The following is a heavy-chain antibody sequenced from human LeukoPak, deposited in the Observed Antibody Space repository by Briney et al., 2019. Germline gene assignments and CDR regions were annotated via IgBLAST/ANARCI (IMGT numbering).Heavy chain of an antibody. CDR2: INHSGST. V-gene: IGHV4-34*01. Sequence: SETLSLTCAVYGGSFSGYYWCWIRQPPGKGLEWIGEINHSGSTNYNPSLKSRVTISVDKSKNQFSLKLSSVTAADTAVYYCARTGAMVLDYWGQGTLVTVSS. CDR3: ARTGAMVLDY. D-gene: IGHD5-18*01. CDR1: GGSFSGYY. J-gene: IGHJ4*02.